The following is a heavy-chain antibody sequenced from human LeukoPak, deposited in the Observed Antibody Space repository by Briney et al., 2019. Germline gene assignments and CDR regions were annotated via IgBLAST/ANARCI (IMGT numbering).Heavy chain of an antibody. CDR3: ASGYRPAAIAPGEAFDI. V-gene: IGHV4-61*02. CDR1: GGSISSGSYY. Sequence: PSKTLSLTCTVSGGSISSGSYYWSWIRQPAGKGLEWIGRIYTSGSTNYNPSLKSRVTMSVDTSKNQFSLKLSSVTAADTAVYYCASGYRPAAIAPGEAFDIWGQGTMVTVSS. CDR2: IYTSGST. J-gene: IGHJ3*02. D-gene: IGHD2-2*01.